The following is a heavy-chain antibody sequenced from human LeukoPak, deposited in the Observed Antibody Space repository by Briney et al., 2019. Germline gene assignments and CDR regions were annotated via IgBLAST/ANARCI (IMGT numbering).Heavy chain of an antibody. Sequence: SETLSLTCAVSGASISGSGYYLGWIRQPPGKGLEWIGNIYYTGSTYYNASLQSRVTISIDMSKNQFSLKLNSVTAADTAVYYCVREREKQWLFWGQGTLVPVSS. J-gene: IGHJ4*02. V-gene: IGHV4-39*07. D-gene: IGHD6-19*01. CDR2: IYYTGST. CDR1: GASISGSGYY. CDR3: VREREKQWLF.